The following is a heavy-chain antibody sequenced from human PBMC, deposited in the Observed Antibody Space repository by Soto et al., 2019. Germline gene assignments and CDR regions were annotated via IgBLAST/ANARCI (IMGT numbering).Heavy chain of an antibody. J-gene: IGHJ5*02. D-gene: IGHD3-10*01. CDR1: GGSFSGYY. V-gene: IGHV4-34*01. CDR3: ARVSSTMVPGINWFEP. Sequence: SETLSLTCSVYGGSFSGYYWTWIRQPPGNRLESIGEINHSGSTNYNPSLKSRVRISIDTSKRLCSLKVSSVTAADTAVYYCARVSSTMVPGINWFEPWGRGTLVTVSS. CDR2: INHSGST.